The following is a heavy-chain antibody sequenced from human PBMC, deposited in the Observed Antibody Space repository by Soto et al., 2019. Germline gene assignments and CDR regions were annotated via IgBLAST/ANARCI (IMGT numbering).Heavy chain of an antibody. D-gene: IGHD4-17*01. CDR2: IYHSGST. Sequence: SETLSLTCAVSGGSIRSSNWWSWVRQPPGKGLEWIGEIYHSGSTNYNPSLKSRVTISVDKSKNQFSLKLSSVTAADTAVYYCARIYGDYAGDYYYGMDVWGQGTTVTVS. CDR1: GGSIRSSNW. J-gene: IGHJ6*02. CDR3: ARIYGDYAGDYYYGMDV. V-gene: IGHV4-4*02.